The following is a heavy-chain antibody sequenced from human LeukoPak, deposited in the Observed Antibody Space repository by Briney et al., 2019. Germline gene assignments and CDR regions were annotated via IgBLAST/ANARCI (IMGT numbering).Heavy chain of an antibody. D-gene: IGHD2-8*01. CDR2: SHQTGST. J-gene: IGHJ6*03. CDR3: ATNGYYCIDV. V-gene: IGHV4/OR15-8*03. Sequence: GSLRLSCVASGFIFSDYSMDWVRQTPGKGLEWIGESHQTGSTNYNPSLKSRVTISVDKSKNQFSLDFNSVTAADTAIYYCATNGYYCIDVWGKGTTVTVSS. CDR1: GFIFSDYS.